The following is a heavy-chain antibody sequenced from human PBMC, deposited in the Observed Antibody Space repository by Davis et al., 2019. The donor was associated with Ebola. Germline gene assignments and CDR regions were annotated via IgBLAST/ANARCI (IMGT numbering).Heavy chain of an antibody. CDR2: IYHSGST. V-gene: IGHV4-4*02. CDR1: GFTFSSYW. Sequence: SCAASGFTFSSYWMSWVRQPPGKGLEWIGEIYHSGSTNYNPSLKSRVTLSVDKSKNQFSLKLSSVTAADTAVYYCARGGPSGSYYGYFQHWGQGTLVTVSS. CDR3: ARGGPSGSYYGYFQH. J-gene: IGHJ1*01. D-gene: IGHD1-26*01.